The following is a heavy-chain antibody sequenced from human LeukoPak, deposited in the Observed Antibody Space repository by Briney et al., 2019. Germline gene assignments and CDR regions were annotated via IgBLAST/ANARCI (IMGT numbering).Heavy chain of an antibody. J-gene: IGHJ4*02. D-gene: IGHD2-15*01. V-gene: IGHV3-49*04. CDR3: TRDPPPYCSGGSCYGY. CDR1: GFTVSSNY. Sequence: GGSLRLSCAASGFTVSSNYMSWVRQAPGKGLEWVGFIRSKAYGGTTEYAASVKGRFTISRDDSKSIAYLQMNSLKTEDTAVYYCTRDPPPYCSGGSCYGYWGQGTLVTVSS. CDR2: IRSKAYGGTT.